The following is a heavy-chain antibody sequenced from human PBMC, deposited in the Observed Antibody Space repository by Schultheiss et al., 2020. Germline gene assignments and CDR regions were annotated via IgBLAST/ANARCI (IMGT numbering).Heavy chain of an antibody. Sequence: SATLSLTCTVSGGSISSGGYYWSWIRQPPGKGLEWIGSIYYSGSTYYNPSLKSRVTISVDTSKNQFSLKLSSVTAADTAVYYCARGAGTTLCNWFDPWGQGTLVTVSS. D-gene: IGHD1-7*01. CDR3: ARGAGTTLCNWFDP. CDR2: IYYSGST. CDR1: GGSISSGGYY. J-gene: IGHJ5*02. V-gene: IGHV4-39*07.